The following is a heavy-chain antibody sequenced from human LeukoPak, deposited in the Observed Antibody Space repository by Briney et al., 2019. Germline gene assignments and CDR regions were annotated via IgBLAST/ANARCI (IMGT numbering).Heavy chain of an antibody. CDR3: ARDLFRRRNGVVEGYFDY. Sequence: GRSLRLSCAASGFTFSSYAMHWVRQAPGKGLEWVAVISYDGSNKYYADSVKGRFTISRDNSKNTLYLQMNSLRAEDTAVYYCARDLFRRRNGVVEGYFDYWGQGTLVTVSS. J-gene: IGHJ4*02. CDR1: GFTFSSYA. D-gene: IGHD2-8*01. CDR2: ISYDGSNK. V-gene: IGHV3-30*04.